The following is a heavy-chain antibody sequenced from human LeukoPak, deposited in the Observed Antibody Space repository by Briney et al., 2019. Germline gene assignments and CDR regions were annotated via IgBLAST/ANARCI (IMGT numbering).Heavy chain of an antibody. J-gene: IGHJ4*02. D-gene: IGHD3-22*01. CDR2: IYYSGST. V-gene: IGHV4-31*03. CDR1: GGSISSGGYY. CDR3: ARRPDSSGYYSFDY. Sequence: SETLSLTCTVSGGSISSGGYYWRWIRQHPGKGLEWIGYIYYSGSTYYNPSLKSRVTISVDTSKNQFSLKLSSVTAADTAVYYCARRPDSSGYYSFDYWGQGTLVTVSS.